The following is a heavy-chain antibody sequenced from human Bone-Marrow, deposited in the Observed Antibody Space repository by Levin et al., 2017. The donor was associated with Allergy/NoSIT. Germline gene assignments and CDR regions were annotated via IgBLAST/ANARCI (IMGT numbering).Heavy chain of an antibody. CDR3: AHTQGFGDGSDFDS. Sequence: SGPTLVKPTQTLTLTCTFSGFSLTKSGEGVGWIRQPPGKALEWLSVIYWDDDKRYSPSLKSRLTITKDTSKNQVVRTMTNMDPLDTATYYCAHTQGFGDGSDFDSWGQGNLVTVSS. CDR2: IYWDDDK. CDR1: GFSLTKSGEG. V-gene: IGHV2-5*02. J-gene: IGHJ4*02. D-gene: IGHD3-10*01.